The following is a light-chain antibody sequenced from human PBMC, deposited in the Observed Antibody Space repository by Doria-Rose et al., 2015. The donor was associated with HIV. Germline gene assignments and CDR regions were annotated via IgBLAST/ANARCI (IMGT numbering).Light chain of an antibody. CDR2: GNT. V-gene: IGLV1-40*02. CDR3: QSYDSRLSVYV. CDR1: SSNIGAGFD. J-gene: IGLJ1*01. Sequence: QSVLTQPPPVSGAPGQRVAISCTGSSSNIGAGFDVNWYQQFPGTAPKLLIHGNTNRPSGVPDRCSGSKSGTSASLAISGLRAEDEADYYCQSYDSRLSVYVFGTGTKVTVL.